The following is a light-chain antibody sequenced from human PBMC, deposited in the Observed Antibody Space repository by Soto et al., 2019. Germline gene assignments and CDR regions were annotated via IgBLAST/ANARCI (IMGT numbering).Light chain of an antibody. CDR3: QKYNNWTRT. V-gene: IGKV3D-15*01. J-gene: IGKJ1*01. Sequence: DMVLTQSPGTLSLSPGARATLSCRASQNASSSYLAWYKQSPGQAPRLLIYGASRRDTGIPARLRASGSGTEFTLTISSLQSEDFAVYYCQKYNNWTRTFGQGNKGDIK. CDR2: GAS. CDR1: QNASSSY.